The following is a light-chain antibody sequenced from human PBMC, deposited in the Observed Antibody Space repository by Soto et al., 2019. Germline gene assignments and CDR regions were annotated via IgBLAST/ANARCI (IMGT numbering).Light chain of an antibody. J-gene: IGKJ5*01. V-gene: IGKV3D-15*01. CDR1: QSVSSN. CDR2: GAS. CDR3: QQYNNWTPIT. Sequence: EIVMTQSPATLSVSPGERATLSCRASQSVSSNLAWYQQKPGQAPRLLIYGASIRATGIPARFSGSGSGTEFTLTIRSLQSEDFAVYYCQQYNNWTPITFGQGTRLEIK.